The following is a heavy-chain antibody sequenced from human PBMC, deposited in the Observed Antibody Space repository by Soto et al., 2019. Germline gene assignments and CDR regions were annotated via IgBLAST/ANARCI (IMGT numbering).Heavy chain of an antibody. CDR3: ARVQYSFGFDP. CDR1: GYTFTSYG. CDR2: INPSGGST. V-gene: IGHV1-46*01. D-gene: IGHD5-18*01. J-gene: IGHJ5*02. Sequence: ASVKVSCKASGYTFTSYGISWVRQAPGQGLEWMGIINPSGGSTSYAQKFQGRVTMTRDTSTSTVYMELSSLRSEDTAVYYCARVQYSFGFDPWGQGTLVTVSS.